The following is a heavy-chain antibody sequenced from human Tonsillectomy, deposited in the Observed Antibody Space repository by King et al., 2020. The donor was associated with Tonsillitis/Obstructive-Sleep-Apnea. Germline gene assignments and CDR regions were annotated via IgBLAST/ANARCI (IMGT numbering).Heavy chain of an antibody. CDR3: ARLPIGFCISTSCYYMDV. CDR2: ISPRDSDI. Sequence: QLVQSGAEVKKPGESLKISCQGSGYSFTNYWIGWVRQKPGKGLEWMGIISPRDSDIRYSPSFQGQVTISADKSISTAYLQWSSLKASDTAMYYCARLPIGFCISTSCYYMDVWGKGTTVTVSS. V-gene: IGHV5-51*01. D-gene: IGHD2-2*01. CDR1: GYSFTNYW. J-gene: IGHJ6*03.